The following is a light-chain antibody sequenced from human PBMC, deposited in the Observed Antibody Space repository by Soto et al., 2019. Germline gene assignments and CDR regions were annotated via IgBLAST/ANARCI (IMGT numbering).Light chain of an antibody. CDR1: ESVGRH. J-gene: IGKJ5*01. CDR2: DAS. V-gene: IGKV3-15*01. CDR3: QQYNNWPPN. Sequence: EVVVTQSQATLSVSPLERDTLXWRASESVGRHLAWYHQKPGQAPKLLIFDASTRATGVPARFSGSGSGTEFTLTVSSLQSEDIAVYFCQQYNNWPPNFGQGTRLEI.